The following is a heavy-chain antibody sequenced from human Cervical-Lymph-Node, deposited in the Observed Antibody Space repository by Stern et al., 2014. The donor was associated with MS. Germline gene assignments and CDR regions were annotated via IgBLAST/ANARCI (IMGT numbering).Heavy chain of an antibody. Sequence: QLQLQESGPGLVKPSQTLSLTCTVSGGSISSGDYFWTWIRQPPGTGLEWIGYIYYNGSAYYNPSLKSRVSISVDTSKNQFSLKLSSVTAADTAVYYCASSPTVTIFGVAAPHYGLNVWGQGTTVTVSS. CDR3: ASSPTVTIFGVAAPHYGLNV. J-gene: IGHJ6*02. V-gene: IGHV4-30-4*01. CDR2: IYYNGSA. D-gene: IGHD3-3*01. CDR1: GGSISSGDYF.